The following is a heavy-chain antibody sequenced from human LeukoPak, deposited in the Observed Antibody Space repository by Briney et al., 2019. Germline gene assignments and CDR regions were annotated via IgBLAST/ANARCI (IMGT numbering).Heavy chain of an antibody. D-gene: IGHD1-1*01. CDR2: ISANNGDT. J-gene: IGHJ4*02. V-gene: IGHV1-18*01. CDR1: GGTFSSYA. CDR3: ARESHETREDY. Sequence: GASVKVSCKAFGGTFSSYAISWVRQAPGQGLEWMGWISANNGDTDYPPKLQDRVTMTTDTYTSTAYMELRSLRSDDTAMYYCARESHETREDYWGQGTLVTVSS.